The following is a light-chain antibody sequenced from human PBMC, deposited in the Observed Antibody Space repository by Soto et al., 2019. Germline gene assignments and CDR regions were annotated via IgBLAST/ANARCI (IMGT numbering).Light chain of an antibody. CDR3: NSYAGSNNLV. CDR2: EVN. Sequence: QSALTQPPSASGSPGQSVTISCTGTSSDVGGYNYVSWYQQHPGKAPKLMIYEVNKRPSGVPDRFSGSKSGNTASLTVSGLQAEDEADYYCNSYAGSNNLVFGGGTKLTV. CDR1: SSDVGGYNY. V-gene: IGLV2-8*01. J-gene: IGLJ2*01.